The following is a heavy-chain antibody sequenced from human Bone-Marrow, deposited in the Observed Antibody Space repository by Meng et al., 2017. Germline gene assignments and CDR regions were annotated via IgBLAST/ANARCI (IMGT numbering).Heavy chain of an antibody. CDR1: GGTFSSYA. CDR3: ARDRLRRYFDWLLLDAFDI. V-gene: IGHV1-69*05. CDR2: IIPIFGTA. Sequence: SVKVSCKASGGTFSSYAISWVRQAPGQGLEWMGGIIPIFGTANYAQKFQGRVTITTDESTSTAYMELSSLRSEDTAVYYCARDRLRRYFDWLLLDAFDIWGQGKMVTVSS. J-gene: IGHJ3*02. D-gene: IGHD3-9*01.